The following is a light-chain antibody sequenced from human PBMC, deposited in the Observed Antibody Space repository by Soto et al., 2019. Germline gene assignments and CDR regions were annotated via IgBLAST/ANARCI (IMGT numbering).Light chain of an antibody. V-gene: IGLV1-44*01. CDR3: AAWDDSLNGLV. J-gene: IGLJ1*01. CDR2: NNN. CDR1: SSNIGSNT. Sequence: QSVLTQPPSASGTPGQRVTISCSGSSSNIGSNTVNWYQQLPGTAPKLLIYNNNQRPSGVPDRFSGSKSGTSASLAISGLQYEDEADYNCAAWDDSLNGLVFGTGTKLTVL.